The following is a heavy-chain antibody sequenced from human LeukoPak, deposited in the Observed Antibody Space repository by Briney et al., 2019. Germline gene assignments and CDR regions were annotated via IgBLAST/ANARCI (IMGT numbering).Heavy chain of an antibody. Sequence: GGSLRLSCAASGFTFSTYAMSWVRQAPGKGLEWVSAISGSGVGTYYADSVKGRFTISRDNSKNTLFLQMNSLRAEDTAVYYCAKDKAGVVPAATHFDFWGQGTLVTVSS. CDR2: ISGSGVGT. D-gene: IGHD2-2*01. J-gene: IGHJ4*02. V-gene: IGHV3-23*01. CDR3: AKDKAGVVPAATHFDF. CDR1: GFTFSTYA.